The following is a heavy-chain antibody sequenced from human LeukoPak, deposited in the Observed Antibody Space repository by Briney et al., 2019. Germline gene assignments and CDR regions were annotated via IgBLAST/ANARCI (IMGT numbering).Heavy chain of an antibody. V-gene: IGHV3-48*01. CDR2: ISSSDSTI. CDR3: ARINDYGDLFDY. CDR1: GFPFSSYS. D-gene: IGHD4-17*01. J-gene: IGHJ4*02. Sequence: GGSLRLSCSACGFPFSSYSMIWVRQAPGKGLEGVSYISSSDSTIYYADSVKGRFTISRDNAKNSLYLQMNSLRAEDTAVYYCARINDYGDLFDYWGQGTLVTVSS.